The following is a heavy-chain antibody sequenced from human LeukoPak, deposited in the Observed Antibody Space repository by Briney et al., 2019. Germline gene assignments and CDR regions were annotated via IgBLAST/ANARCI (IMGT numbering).Heavy chain of an antibody. CDR1: GFTFSSYA. Sequence: PGGSLRLSCTASGFTFSSYAMSWVRQAPGKGLEWVSTISGSGGSTYYADSVKGRFTISRDNSKNTLYLQMNSLRAEDTAVYYCAKAKPQQLVLGSGAFDIWGQGTMVAVSS. D-gene: IGHD6-13*01. J-gene: IGHJ3*02. CDR2: ISGSGGST. V-gene: IGHV3-23*01. CDR3: AKAKPQQLVLGSGAFDI.